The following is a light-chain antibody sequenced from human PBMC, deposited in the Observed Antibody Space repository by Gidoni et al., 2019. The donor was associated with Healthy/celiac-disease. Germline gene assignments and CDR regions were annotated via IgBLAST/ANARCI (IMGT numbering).Light chain of an antibody. J-gene: IGKJ2*01. Sequence: EIVLTQSPGTLSLSPGERATLACRTSQSVSSSYLAWYHQKPGQAPRLLIYGASSRATGIPDRFTGSVSGTDFTLTIIRLEPKGLAVYVCQQYGSSPRTFGQGTKLEIK. CDR1: QSVSSSY. CDR2: GAS. CDR3: QQYGSSPRT. V-gene: IGKV3-20*01.